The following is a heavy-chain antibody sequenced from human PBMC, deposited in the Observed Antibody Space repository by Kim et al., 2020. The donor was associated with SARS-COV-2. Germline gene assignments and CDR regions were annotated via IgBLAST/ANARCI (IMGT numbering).Heavy chain of an antibody. CDR3: ARDTTSGWWRPFDY. D-gene: IGHD6-19*01. V-gene: IGHV4-4*02. J-gene: IGHJ4*02. Sequence: NPSLKSRVTIAVDKSKNQFSLKLSSVTAADTAVYYCARDTTSGWWRPFDYWGQGTLVTVSS.